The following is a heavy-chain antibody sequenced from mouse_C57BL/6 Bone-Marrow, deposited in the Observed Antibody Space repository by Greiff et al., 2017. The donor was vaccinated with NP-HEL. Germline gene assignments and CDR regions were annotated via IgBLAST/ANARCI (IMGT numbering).Heavy chain of an antibody. J-gene: IGHJ2*01. V-gene: IGHV1-82*01. D-gene: IGHD2-1*01. Sequence: VQLQESGPELVKPGASVKISCKASGYAFSSSWMNWVKQRPGKGLEWIGRIYPGDGATNYKGKFKGKAPLTADKSSSTASMQLSSLTSEDSAVYFCARGIYYGVDYWGQGTTLTVSS. CDR2: IYPGDGAT. CDR1: GYAFSSSW. CDR3: ARGIYYGVDY.